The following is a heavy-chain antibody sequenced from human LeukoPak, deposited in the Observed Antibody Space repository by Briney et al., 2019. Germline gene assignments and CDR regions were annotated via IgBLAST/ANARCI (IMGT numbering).Heavy chain of an antibody. CDR1: GYTFTSHA. D-gene: IGHD3-22*01. J-gene: IGHJ3*02. Sequence: GASVKVSCKASGYTFTSHAMNWVRQAPGQGLEWMGWINTNTGNPTYAQGFTGRFVFSLDTSVSTAYLQISSLKAEDTAVYYCARDGWDYYDSSGYPAWGAFDIWGQGTMVTVSS. CDR3: ARDGWDYYDSSGYPAWGAFDI. V-gene: IGHV7-4-1*02. CDR2: INTNTGNP.